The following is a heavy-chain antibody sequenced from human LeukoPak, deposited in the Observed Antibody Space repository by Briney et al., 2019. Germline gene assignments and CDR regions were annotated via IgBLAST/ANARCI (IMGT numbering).Heavy chain of an antibody. V-gene: IGHV4-34*01. CDR1: GGSFSGYY. D-gene: IGHD6-6*01. CDR2: INHSGST. J-gene: IGHJ4*02. Sequence: PSETLSLTCAVYGGSFSGYYWSWIRQPPGKGLEWIGEINHSGSTNCNPSLKSRVTISVDTSKNQFSLKLSSVTAADTAVYYCARGPYSSSSGLGLGYWGQGTLVTVSS. CDR3: ARGPYSSSSGLGLGY.